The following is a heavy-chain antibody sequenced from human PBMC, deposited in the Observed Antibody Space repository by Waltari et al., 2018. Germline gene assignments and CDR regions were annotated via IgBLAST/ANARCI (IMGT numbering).Heavy chain of an antibody. Sequence: QLQLQQRGAGLLKPSETLSLTCSLHGGSLSGYFWNWIRQPPGKGLEWIGQINTGGYTTYNPSLKSRVTMSVDKSKNEFSLNLTSVTAADTAVYYCAQGSSWYDPWGQGTLVIVS. CDR3: AQGSSWYDP. CDR2: INTGGYT. J-gene: IGHJ5*02. V-gene: IGHV4-34*02. CDR1: GGSLSGYF.